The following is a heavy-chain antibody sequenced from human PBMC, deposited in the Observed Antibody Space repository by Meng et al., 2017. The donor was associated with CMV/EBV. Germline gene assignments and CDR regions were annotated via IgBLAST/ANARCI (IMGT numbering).Heavy chain of an antibody. Sequence: GESLKISCAASGFTFSDYYMIWIRQAPGKGLEWVSYISSSGSTIYYADSVKGRFTISRDNAKNSLYLQMNSLRAEDTAVYYCARMGSRYNSSWYMGSNWFDPWGQGTLVTVSS. V-gene: IGHV3-11*04. CDR1: GFTFSDYY. CDR2: ISSSGSTI. CDR3: ARMGSRYNSSWYMGSNWFDP. J-gene: IGHJ5*02. D-gene: IGHD6-13*01.